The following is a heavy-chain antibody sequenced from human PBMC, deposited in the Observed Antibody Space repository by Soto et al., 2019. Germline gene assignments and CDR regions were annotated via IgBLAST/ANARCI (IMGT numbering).Heavy chain of an antibody. J-gene: IGHJ4*02. V-gene: IGHV3-21*01. CDR1: GFTFSSYS. CDR3: ARGGAAAGTNFDY. D-gene: IGHD6-13*01. Sequence: VQLVESGGGLVKPGGSLRLSCAASGFTFSSYSMNWVRQAPGKGLEWVSSISSSSSYIYYADSVKGRFTISRDNAKNSLYLQMNSLRAEDTAVYYCARGGAAAGTNFDYWGQGTLVTVSS. CDR2: ISSSSSYI.